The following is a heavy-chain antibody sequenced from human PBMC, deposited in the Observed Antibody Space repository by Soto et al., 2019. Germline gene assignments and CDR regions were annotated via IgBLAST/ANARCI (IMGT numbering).Heavy chain of an antibody. Sequence: SETLSLTCTVSGGSISSYYWSWIRQPPGKGLEWIGYIYYSGSTNYNPSLKSRVTISVDTSKNQFSLKLSSVTAADTAVYYYAREWGYDAFDFWGQGTMVTV. V-gene: IGHV4-59*01. CDR2: IYYSGST. CDR3: AREWGYDAFDF. J-gene: IGHJ3*01. CDR1: GGSISSYY. D-gene: IGHD7-27*01.